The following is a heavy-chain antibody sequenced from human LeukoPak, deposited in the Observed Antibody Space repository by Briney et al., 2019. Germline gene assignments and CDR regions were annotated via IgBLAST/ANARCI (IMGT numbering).Heavy chain of an antibody. Sequence: PGGSLRLSCAASGFTFDDYAMHWVRQAPGKGLEWVSLISGDGGSTYYADSVKGRFTISRDNSKNSLYLQMNSLRTEDTALYYCAKESSPLDYYDSSGYGAELGYWGQGTLVTVSS. V-gene: IGHV3-43*02. D-gene: IGHD3-22*01. CDR3: AKESSPLDYYDSSGYGAELGY. CDR2: ISGDGGST. CDR1: GFTFDDYA. J-gene: IGHJ4*02.